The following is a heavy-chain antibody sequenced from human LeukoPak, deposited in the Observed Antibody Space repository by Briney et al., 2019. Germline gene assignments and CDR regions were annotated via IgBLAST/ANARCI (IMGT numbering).Heavy chain of an antibody. CDR2: ISSSSNTI. J-gene: IGHJ4*02. CDR1: GFTFSSYS. V-gene: IGHV3-48*01. D-gene: IGHD4-23*01. CDR3: ARDLIYGGAYFDY. Sequence: GGSLRLSCAASGFTFSSYSMNWVRQAPGKGLEWVSYISSSSNTIYYADSVKGRFTISRDNAMNSLYLQMNSLRAEDTAVYYCARDLIYGGAYFDYWGQGTLVTVSS.